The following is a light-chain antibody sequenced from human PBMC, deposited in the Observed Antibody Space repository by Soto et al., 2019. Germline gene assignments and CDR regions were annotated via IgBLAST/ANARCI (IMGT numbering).Light chain of an antibody. CDR2: DVY. V-gene: IGKV3-20*01. J-gene: IGKJ5*01. CDR1: QSVRYSY. CDR3: QHYGSSPT. Sequence: EIVLTQSPGTLPLSPGERATLSCRASQSVRYSYLAWYQQKPGQAPSLLIYDVYRRATGVPDRFSASGSATEFTLTINSLEPEDFAVYYCQHYGSSPTFGQGARLEIK.